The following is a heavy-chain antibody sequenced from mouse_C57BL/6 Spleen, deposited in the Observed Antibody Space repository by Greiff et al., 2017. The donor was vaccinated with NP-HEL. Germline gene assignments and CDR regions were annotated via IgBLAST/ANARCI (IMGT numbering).Heavy chain of an antibody. CDR2: IYPGDGDT. Sequence: QVQLQQSGPELVKPGASVKISCKASGYAFSSSWMNWVKQRPGKGLEWIGRIYPGDGDTNYNGKFKGKATLTADKSSSTAYMQLSSLTSEDSAVDYCARWDSAGYYYARDYWGQGTSVTVSS. CDR3: ARWDSAGYYYARDY. D-gene: IGHD3-2*02. V-gene: IGHV1-82*01. J-gene: IGHJ4*01. CDR1: GYAFSSSW.